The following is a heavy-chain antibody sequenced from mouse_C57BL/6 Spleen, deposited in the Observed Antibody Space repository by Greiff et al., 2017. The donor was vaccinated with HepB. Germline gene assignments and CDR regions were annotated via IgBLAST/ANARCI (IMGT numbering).Heavy chain of an antibody. CDR1: GYTFTDYY. Sequence: VQLQQSGPELVKPGASVKISCKASGYTFTDYYMNWVKQSHGKSLEWIGDINPNNGGTSHNQKFKGKATLTVDKSSSTAYMELRSLTSEDSAVYYCARDSFITTVVATPSYFDYWGQGTTLTVSS. J-gene: IGHJ2*01. CDR3: ARDSFITTVVATPSYFDY. D-gene: IGHD1-1*01. V-gene: IGHV1-26*01. CDR2: INPNNGGT.